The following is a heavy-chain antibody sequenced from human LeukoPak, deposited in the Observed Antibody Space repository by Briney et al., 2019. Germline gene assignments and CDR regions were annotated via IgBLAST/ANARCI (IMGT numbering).Heavy chain of an antibody. CDR3: ARGRPPHDYGTLFDY. CDR2: IYTSGST. J-gene: IGHJ4*02. D-gene: IGHD4-17*01. CDR1: GASISSYY. V-gene: IGHV4-4*07. Sequence: PSETLSLTCTVSGASISSYYWSWIRQPAGKGLEWIGRIYTSGSTDYNPSLKSRVTMSVDTSKNQFSLKLRSVTAADTAVYYCARGRPPHDYGTLFDYWGQGTLVTVSS.